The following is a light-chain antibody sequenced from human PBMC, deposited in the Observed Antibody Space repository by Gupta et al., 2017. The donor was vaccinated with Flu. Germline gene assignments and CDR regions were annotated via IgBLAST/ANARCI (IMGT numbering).Light chain of an antibody. V-gene: IGKV3-20*01. CDR1: QTVSRSY. CDR2: GTS. J-gene: IGKJ1*01. CDR3: QQYGTSPRA. Sequence: EIVLTQSPGTLSLSPGERATLSCRTSQTVSRSYLAWYQQKLGQAPRLLIYGTSSRATGIPDRFSGSGSGTDFTLSISRLEPEDLAVYYCQQYGTSPRAFGQGTKVEIK.